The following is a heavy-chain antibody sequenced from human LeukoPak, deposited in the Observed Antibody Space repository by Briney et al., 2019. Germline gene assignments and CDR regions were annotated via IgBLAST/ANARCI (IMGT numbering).Heavy chain of an antibody. CDR1: GFTFSSYG. J-gene: IGHJ6*02. D-gene: IGHD6-19*01. CDR3: ANDQAYSSGWYYYYGMDV. Sequence: GGSRRLSCAASGFTFSSYGMHWVRQAPGKGLEWVAVISYDGSNKYYADSVKGRFTISRDNYKNTLYLQMDSVRAEDTAVYYCANDQAYSSGWYYYYGMDVWGQGTTVTVSS. V-gene: IGHV3-30*18. CDR2: ISYDGSNK.